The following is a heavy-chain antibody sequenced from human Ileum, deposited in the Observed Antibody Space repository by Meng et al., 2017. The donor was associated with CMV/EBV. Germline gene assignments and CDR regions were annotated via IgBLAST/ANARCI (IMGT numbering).Heavy chain of an antibody. CDR2: IEGSNDNT. J-gene: IGHJ4*01. V-gene: IGHV3-23*01. CDR1: GFSLSHNA. D-gene: IGHD3-10*02. CDR3: AKDIFGWAFDY. Sequence: EVQLLESXGGLVQPGGSLRRSCAASGFSLSHNAMTWVRQAPGKGLEWVSAIEGSNDNTHYADSVKGRFAISRDASTNTLYLQMNNLRAEDTAIYYCAKDIFGWAFDYWGHGTLVTVSS.